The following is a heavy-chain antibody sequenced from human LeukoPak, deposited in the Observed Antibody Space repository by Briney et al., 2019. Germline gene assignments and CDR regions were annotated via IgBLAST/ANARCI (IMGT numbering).Heavy chain of an antibody. Sequence: GGSLRLSCAASGFTFSDYYMTWIRQAPGKGLEWLSYISSSGFTTDYADSVKGRFTISRDNAKKSLDLQMNSLRAEDTAVYYCARSSGWSVPVDYWGQGTLVTVSS. CDR2: ISSSGFTT. CDR3: ARSSGWSVPVDY. V-gene: IGHV3-11*04. J-gene: IGHJ4*02. CDR1: GFTFSDYY. D-gene: IGHD6-19*01.